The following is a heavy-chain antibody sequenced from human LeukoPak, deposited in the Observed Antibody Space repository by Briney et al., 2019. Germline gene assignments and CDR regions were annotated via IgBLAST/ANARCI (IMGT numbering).Heavy chain of an antibody. Sequence: RASVKVSRKASGYTFTSYGISWVRRAPGQGLEWMGWISAYNGNTNYAQKLQGRVTMTTDTSTSTAYMELRSLRSDDTAVYYCASRLRGYSAGYGMDVWGQGTTVTVSS. CDR3: ASRLRGYSAGYGMDV. CDR1: GYTFTSYG. J-gene: IGHJ6*02. V-gene: IGHV1-18*01. D-gene: IGHD5-12*01. CDR2: ISAYNGNT.